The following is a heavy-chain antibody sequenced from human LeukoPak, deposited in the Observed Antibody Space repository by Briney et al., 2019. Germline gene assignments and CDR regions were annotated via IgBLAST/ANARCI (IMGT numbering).Heavy chain of an antibody. Sequence: GGSLRLSCAASGFTFSSYWMHWVRQAPGKGLVWVSRINSDGSSTTYADSVKGRFTISRDNAKNTLYLQMNSLRAEDTAVYYCARAISEEQFDFDYWGQGTLVTVSS. CDR2: INSDGSST. J-gene: IGHJ4*02. V-gene: IGHV3-74*01. CDR1: GFTFSSYW. D-gene: IGHD6-6*01. CDR3: ARAISEEQFDFDY.